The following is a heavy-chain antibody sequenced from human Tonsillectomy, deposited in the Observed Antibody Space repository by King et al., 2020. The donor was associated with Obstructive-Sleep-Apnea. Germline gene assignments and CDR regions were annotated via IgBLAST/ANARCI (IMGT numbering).Heavy chain of an antibody. D-gene: IGHD2-21*01. V-gene: IGHV3-48*04. CDR1: GFTFSTYS. CDR2: ISSSSRTI. CDR3: SSDSY. Sequence: VQLVESGGGLVQPGGSLRLSCAASGFTFSTYSMNWGRQAPGKGLEWGSYISSSSRTIDYADSVKGRFTISRDNAKSSLYLQMNSLRVEDTAVYYCSSDSYWGQGTLVTVSS. J-gene: IGHJ4*02.